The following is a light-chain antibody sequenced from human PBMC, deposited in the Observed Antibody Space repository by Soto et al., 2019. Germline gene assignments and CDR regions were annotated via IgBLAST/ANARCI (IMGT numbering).Light chain of an antibody. CDR3: HQRQSWPRT. CDR2: QTS. V-gene: IGKV3-11*01. Sequence: EIVLPPSPATLSSFPAGRVTLSCRASQYINTRLAWYQNRPGPAPRLLIYQTSIRAAGIPARFSASGSGTDFTLTIRDVQPEEFALYYGHQRQSWPRTVGQGDKVDIK. J-gene: IGKJ1*01. CDR1: QYINTR.